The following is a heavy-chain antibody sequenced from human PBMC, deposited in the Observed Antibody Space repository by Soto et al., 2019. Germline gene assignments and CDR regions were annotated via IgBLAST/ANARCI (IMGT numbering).Heavy chain of an antibody. Sequence: GGSLRLSCAASGFTFSSYAMSWVRQAPGKGLEWVSAISGSGGSTYYADSVKGRFTISRDNSKNTLYLQMNSLRAEDTAVYYCAKDLKPSRDGVCYFDYWGQGTLVTVSS. J-gene: IGHJ4*02. V-gene: IGHV3-23*01. CDR2: ISGSGGST. D-gene: IGHD2-8*01. CDR1: GFTFSSYA. CDR3: AKDLKPSRDGVCYFDY.